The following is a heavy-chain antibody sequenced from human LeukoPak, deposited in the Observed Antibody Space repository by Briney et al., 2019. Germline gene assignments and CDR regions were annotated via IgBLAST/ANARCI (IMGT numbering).Heavy chain of an antibody. CDR2: IKQDGSEK. Sequence: GGSLRLSCAASGFTFSGYWMSWVRQAPGKGLEWVANIKQDGSEKYYVDSVKGRFTISRDNAKNSLYLQMNSLRAEDTAVYYCARDDVPDYWGQGTLVTVSS. CDR1: GFTFSGYW. V-gene: IGHV3-7*01. CDR3: ARDDVPDY. J-gene: IGHJ4*02.